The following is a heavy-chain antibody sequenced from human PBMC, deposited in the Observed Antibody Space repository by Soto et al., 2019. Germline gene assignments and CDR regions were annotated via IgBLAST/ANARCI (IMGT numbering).Heavy chain of an antibody. CDR1: GYTFTSYY. Sequence: GASVKVSCKASGYTFTSYYMHWVRQAPGQGLEWMGIINPSGGSTSYAQKFQGRVTMTRDTSTSTVYMELSSLRSEDTAVYYCARDRSSIVGATGGDPDAFDIWGQGTMVTVSS. CDR3: ARDRSSIVGATGGDPDAFDI. D-gene: IGHD1-26*01. J-gene: IGHJ3*02. CDR2: INPSGGST. V-gene: IGHV1-46*01.